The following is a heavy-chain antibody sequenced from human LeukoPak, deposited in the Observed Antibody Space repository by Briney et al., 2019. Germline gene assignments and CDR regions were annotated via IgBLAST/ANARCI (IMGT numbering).Heavy chain of an antibody. CDR3: AKVFLGQLVEAFDI. CDR1: GSTFSSYW. J-gene: IGHJ3*02. Sequence: GGSLRLSCAASGSTFSSYWMSWVRQAPGKGLEWVSFISASTNYIYYADSVKGRFTISRDNAKNSLYLQMNSLRGEDTAVYYCAKVFLGQLVEAFDIWGQGTMVTVSS. V-gene: IGHV3-21*01. D-gene: IGHD6-13*01. CDR2: ISASTNYI.